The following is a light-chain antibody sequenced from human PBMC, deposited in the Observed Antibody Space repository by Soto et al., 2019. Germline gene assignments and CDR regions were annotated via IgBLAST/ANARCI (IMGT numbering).Light chain of an antibody. CDR3: QTWGTGIVV. Sequence: QLVLTQSPSASASLGASVKLTCTLSSGHSSYAIAWHQQQLEKGPRYLMKLNSDGSHSKGDGIPDRFSGSSSGAERYLTISSLQSEDEADYYCQTWGTGIVVFGGGTQLTVL. CDR1: SGHSSYA. V-gene: IGLV4-69*01. CDR2: LNSDGSH. J-gene: IGLJ2*01.